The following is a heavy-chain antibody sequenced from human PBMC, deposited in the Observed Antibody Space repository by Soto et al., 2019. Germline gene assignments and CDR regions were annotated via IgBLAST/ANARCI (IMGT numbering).Heavy chain of an antibody. D-gene: IGHD3-10*01. V-gene: IGHV3-30-3*01. Sequence: PGGSLRLSCAASGFTFSSYAMHWVRQAPGKGLEWVAVISYDGSNKYYADSVKGRFTISRDNSKNTLYLQMNSLRAEDTAVYYCARDRPDYGSGSYDSDWFDPWGQGTLVTVSS. CDR2: ISYDGSNK. CDR1: GFTFSSYA. J-gene: IGHJ5*02. CDR3: ARDRPDYGSGSYDSDWFDP.